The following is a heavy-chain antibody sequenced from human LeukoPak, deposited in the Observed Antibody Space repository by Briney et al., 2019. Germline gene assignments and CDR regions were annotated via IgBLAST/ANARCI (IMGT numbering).Heavy chain of an antibody. D-gene: IGHD2-2*01. CDR1: GFTFSSYW. Sequence: PGGSLRLSCAASGFTFSSYWMSWVRQAPGKGLEWVANIKQDGSEKYYVDSVKGRFTISRDNAKNSLYLQMNSLRAEDTAVYYCARDLCSSTSCYVYYYYGMDVWGQGTTVTVSS. V-gene: IGHV3-7*01. CDR3: ARDLCSSTSCYVYYYYGMDV. J-gene: IGHJ6*02. CDR2: IKQDGSEK.